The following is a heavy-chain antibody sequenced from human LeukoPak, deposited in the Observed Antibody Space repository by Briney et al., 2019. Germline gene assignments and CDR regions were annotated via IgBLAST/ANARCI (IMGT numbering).Heavy chain of an antibody. J-gene: IGHJ4*02. D-gene: IGHD2/OR15-2a*01. CDR2: MNRDGSEI. CDR1: GFTFSFYS. CDR3: ARDLGFSTFDN. V-gene: IGHV3-7*01. Sequence: QSGGSLRLSCAASGFTFSFYSMSWVRQAPGKGLEWVANMNRDGSEINYVDSVRGRFTISRDNAKNSLYLQMNSLRAEDTAVYFCARDLGFSTFDNWGQGTLVTVSS.